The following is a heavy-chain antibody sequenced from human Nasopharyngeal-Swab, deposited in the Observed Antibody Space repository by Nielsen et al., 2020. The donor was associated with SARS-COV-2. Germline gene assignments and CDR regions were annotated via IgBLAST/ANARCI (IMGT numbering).Heavy chain of an antibody. Sequence: GESLKISCAASGFTFSSYGMHWVRQAPGKGLEWVAVIWYDGSNKYYADSVKGRFTISRDNSKNTLYLQMNSLRAEDTAVYYCARDSQERFDYWGQGTLVTVPS. CDR3: ARDSQERFDY. D-gene: IGHD1-1*01. V-gene: IGHV3-33*01. CDR2: IWYDGSNK. J-gene: IGHJ4*02. CDR1: GFTFSSYG.